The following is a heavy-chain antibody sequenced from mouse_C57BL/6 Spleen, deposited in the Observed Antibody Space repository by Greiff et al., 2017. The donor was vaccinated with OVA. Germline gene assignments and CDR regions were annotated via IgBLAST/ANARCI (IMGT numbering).Heavy chain of an antibody. CDR2: IYPRSGNT. CDR3: ARALGEGY. J-gene: IGHJ2*01. V-gene: IGHV1-81*01. Sequence: VQLQQSGAELARPGASVTLSCKASGYTFTSYGISWVKQRTGQGLEWIGEIYPRSGNTYYNEKFKGKATLTADKSSSTAYMELRSLTSEDSAVYFCARALGEGYWGQGTTLTVSS. CDR1: GYTFTSYG. D-gene: IGHD4-1*01.